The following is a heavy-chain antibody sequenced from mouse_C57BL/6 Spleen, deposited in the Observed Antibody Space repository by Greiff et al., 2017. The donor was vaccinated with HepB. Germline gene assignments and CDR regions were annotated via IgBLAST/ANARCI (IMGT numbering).Heavy chain of an antibody. D-gene: IGHD2-1*01. J-gene: IGHJ2*01. Sequence: QVQLQQPGAELVRPGSSVKLSCKASGYTFTSYWMHWVKQRPIQGLEWIGNIDPSDSETHYNQKFKDKATLTVDKSTSTAYMQLSSLTSEDSAVDYCANGNEYFDDWGQGTTLTVSS. CDR2: IDPSDSET. CDR1: GYTFTSYW. CDR3: ANGNEYFDD. V-gene: IGHV1-52*01.